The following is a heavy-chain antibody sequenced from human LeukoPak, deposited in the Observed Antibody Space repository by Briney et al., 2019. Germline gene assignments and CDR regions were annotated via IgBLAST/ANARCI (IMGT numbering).Heavy chain of an antibody. CDR2: ISWDGGST. J-gene: IGHJ4*02. CDR1: GFTFDDYT. CDR3: AKDGGTHFDH. D-gene: IGHD1-26*01. Sequence: GGSLRLSCAASGFTFDDYTMHWVRQAPGKGLEWVSLISWDGGSTYYADSVKGRFTISRDNAQNSLTLHMNTLRADDTAVYYCAKDGGTHFDHWGQGTLVTVSS. V-gene: IGHV3-43*01.